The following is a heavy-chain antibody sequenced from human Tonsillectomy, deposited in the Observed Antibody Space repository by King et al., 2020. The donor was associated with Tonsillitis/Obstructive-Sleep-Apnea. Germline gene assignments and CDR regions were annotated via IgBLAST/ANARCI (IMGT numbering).Heavy chain of an antibody. D-gene: IGHD3-10*01. Sequence: VQLVESGGGVVQSGGSLRLSCVDSGFTFSSYAMSWVRQAPGKGLEWVSSISGSGGFTHYAVSVKGRFTIYRDDSKNTLYLQLNTLRADDTAVYYCATQRHYYGSGSVGYGMEVWGHGSTVTVSS. CDR2: ISGSGGFT. CDR3: ATQRHYYGSGSVGYGMEV. V-gene: IGHV3-23*04. CDR1: GFTFSSYA. J-gene: IGHJ6*02.